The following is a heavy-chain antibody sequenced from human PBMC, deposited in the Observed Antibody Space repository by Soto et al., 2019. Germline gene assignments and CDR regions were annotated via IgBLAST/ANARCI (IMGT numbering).Heavy chain of an antibody. Sequence: GGSLRLSCAASGFTFSSYAMLWVRQAPGKGLARVAVISYDGSNKYYADSVKGRLTVSRDNSKNTLYLQMKSLRAEDTAVYYCAKEGQQLGGGYFDYWGQGTLVTVSS. D-gene: IGHD6-13*01. V-gene: IGHV3-30-3*01. CDR1: GFTFSSYA. J-gene: IGHJ4*02. CDR3: AKEGQQLGGGYFDY. CDR2: ISYDGSNK.